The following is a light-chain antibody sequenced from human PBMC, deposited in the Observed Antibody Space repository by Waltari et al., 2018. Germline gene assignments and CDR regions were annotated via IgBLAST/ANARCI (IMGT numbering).Light chain of an antibody. CDR2: DVS. J-gene: IGKJ5*01. CDR1: QGISSH. V-gene: IGKV1-9*01. Sequence: DFQLTQSPSFLSASVGDRVTITCRASQGISSHLAWHQQKPGEAPKLLIYDVSTLQSGVPSRFSGSGFGTEFTLTISSLQPEDSATYYCQKLDNYPPPTFGQGTRLEI. CDR3: QKLDNYPPPT.